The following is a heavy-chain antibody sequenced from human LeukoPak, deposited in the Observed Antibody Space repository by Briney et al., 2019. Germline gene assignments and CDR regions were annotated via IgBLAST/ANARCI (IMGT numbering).Heavy chain of an antibody. V-gene: IGHV1-2*02. CDR1: GYTFTGYY. J-gene: IGHJ5*02. D-gene: IGHD1-26*01. Sequence: WASVKVSCKASGYTFTGYYMHWVRQAPGQGLEWMGWINPNSGGTNYAQKFQGRVTMTGDMSTSTDYMELSSLRSEDTAIYYCARDNSVGDNAWWFDPWGQGTLVTVSS. CDR3: ARDNSVGDNAWWFDP. CDR2: INPNSGGT.